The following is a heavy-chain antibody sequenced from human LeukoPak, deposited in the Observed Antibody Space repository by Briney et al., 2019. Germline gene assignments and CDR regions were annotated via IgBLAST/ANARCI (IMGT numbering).Heavy chain of an antibody. CDR3: ARDVSAVGGLERPATLGY. CDR2: IHWNGGRT. Sequence: PGGSLRLSCAASGFTFDNYGINWVRQAPGKGLEWVSRIHWNGGRTGYADSVKGRFTISRDNAKNSLYLQMNSLRPEDTAVYYCARDVSAVGGLERPATLGYWGQGTLVTVSS. V-gene: IGHV3-20*04. CDR1: GFTFDNYG. D-gene: IGHD1-1*01. J-gene: IGHJ4*02.